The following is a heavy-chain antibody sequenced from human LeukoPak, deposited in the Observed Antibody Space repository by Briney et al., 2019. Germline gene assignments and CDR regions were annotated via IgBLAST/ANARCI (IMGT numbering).Heavy chain of an antibody. D-gene: IGHD3-3*01. CDR1: GGSISSYY. V-gene: IGHV4-4*07. J-gene: IGHJ4*02. Sequence: SETLSLTCTVSGGSISSYYWSWIRQPAGKGLEWIGRIYTSGSTNYNPSLKSRVTMSVDTSKNQFSLKLSSVTAADTAVYYCAREHDFWSGYYYFDYWGQGTLVTVSS. CDR2: IYTSGST. CDR3: AREHDFWSGYYYFDY.